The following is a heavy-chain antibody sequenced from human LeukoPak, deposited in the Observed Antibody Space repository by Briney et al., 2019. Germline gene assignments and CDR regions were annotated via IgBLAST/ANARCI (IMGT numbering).Heavy chain of an antibody. CDR3: ARDKVRGVQGRYYYYYGMDV. CDR1: GGSFSGYY. D-gene: IGHD3-10*01. Sequence: PSETRSLTSAVYGGSFSGYYWSWIRQPPRKWLEWIGEINHSGSTNYNPSLKSRVTISVDKSKNQFSLKLSSVTAADTAVYYCARDKVRGVQGRYYYYYGMDVWGKGTTVTVSS. CDR2: INHSGST. V-gene: IGHV4-34*01. J-gene: IGHJ6*04.